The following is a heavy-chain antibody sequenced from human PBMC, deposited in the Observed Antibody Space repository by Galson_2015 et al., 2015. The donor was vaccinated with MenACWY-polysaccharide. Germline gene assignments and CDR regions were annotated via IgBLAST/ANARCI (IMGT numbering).Heavy chain of an antibody. CDR2: IHLHDSDT. V-gene: IGHV5-51*03. CDR3: TGAISGEGWWFS. D-gene: IGHD2-15*01. J-gene: IGHJ4*02. Sequence: QSGAEVNKPGVSLKMSCEYSGYPSTTFWIGWVRQMSGKGLEWMGIIHLHDSDTRYAQSFRGRVTISADKSINTAYLQWTSLEASDPAMYYGTGAISGEGWWFSGGQGSLVPVSS. CDR1: GYPSTTFW.